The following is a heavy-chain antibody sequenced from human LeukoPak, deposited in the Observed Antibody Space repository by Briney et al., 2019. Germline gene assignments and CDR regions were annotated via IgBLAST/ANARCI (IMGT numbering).Heavy chain of an antibody. CDR3: AKSYFDYSTYYSYYFNL. Sequence: SEILSLTCTVSGGSISGGYWSWIRQPPGRGLEWIGYVYTSGSTNYNPSLKSRVTISVDTSRSQFALKLSSVTAADTAVYYCAKSYFDYSTYYSYYFNLWGQGALVTVSS. D-gene: IGHD4-11*01. V-gene: IGHV4-4*09. J-gene: IGHJ4*02. CDR2: VYTSGST. CDR1: GGSISGGY.